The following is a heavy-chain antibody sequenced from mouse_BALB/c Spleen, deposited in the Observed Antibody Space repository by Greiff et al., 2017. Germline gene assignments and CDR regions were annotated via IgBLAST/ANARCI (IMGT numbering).Heavy chain of an antibody. CDR1: GFTFSDYG. CDR2: ISNLAYSI. Sequence: DVMLVESGGGLVQPGGSRKLSCAASGFTFSDYGMAWVRQAPGKGPEWVAFISNLAYSIYYADTVTGRFTISRENAKNTLYLEMSSLRSEDTAMYYCARRGYEAMDYWGQGTSVTVSS. J-gene: IGHJ4*01. CDR3: ARRGYEAMDY. V-gene: IGHV5-15*02. D-gene: IGHD2-3*01.